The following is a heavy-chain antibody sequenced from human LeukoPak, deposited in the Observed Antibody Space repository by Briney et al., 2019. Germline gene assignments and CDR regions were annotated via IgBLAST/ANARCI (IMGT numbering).Heavy chain of an antibody. D-gene: IGHD6-19*01. CDR2: ISGSGTTM. CDR3: ARSVQWLPY. V-gene: IGHV3-48*03. Sequence: PGGSLRLSCVASGFTFSSYEMNWLRQSPGKGLEWVSYISGSGTTMYYADSVKGRFTISRDNAKNSLYLQMNSLRAEDTAIYYCARSVQWLPYWGQRTLVTVSS. J-gene: IGHJ4*02. CDR1: GFTFSSYE.